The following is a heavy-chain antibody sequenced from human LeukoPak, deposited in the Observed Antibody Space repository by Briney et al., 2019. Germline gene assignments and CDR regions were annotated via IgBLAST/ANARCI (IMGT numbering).Heavy chain of an antibody. D-gene: IGHD3-22*01. CDR3: ASLSMIGTVVSQNQYYMDA. CDR2: IYSGGST. Sequence: GGSLRLSCAASEFSVGSNYMTWVRQAPGKGLEWVSLIYSGGSTYYADSVKGRFTISRDNSKNTLYLQMNSLRAEDTAVYYCASLSMIGTVVSQNQYYMDAWGNGTTVTVFS. V-gene: IGHV3-66*01. CDR1: EFSVGSNY. J-gene: IGHJ6*03.